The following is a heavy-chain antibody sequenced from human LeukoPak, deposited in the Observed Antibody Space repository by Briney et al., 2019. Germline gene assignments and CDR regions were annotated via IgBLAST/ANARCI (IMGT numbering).Heavy chain of an antibody. J-gene: IGHJ4*02. Sequence: GGSLRLSCAASGFTFTSYSMNWVRQAPGKGLEWVSTISGGGGSTYYADSVKGRFTISRDNSKNTLYLQVNSLRAEDTAVYYCARARASGRSGFDYWGQGTLVTVSS. CDR1: GFTFTSYS. CDR2: ISGGGGST. CDR3: ARARASGRSGFDY. V-gene: IGHV3-23*01. D-gene: IGHD2-15*01.